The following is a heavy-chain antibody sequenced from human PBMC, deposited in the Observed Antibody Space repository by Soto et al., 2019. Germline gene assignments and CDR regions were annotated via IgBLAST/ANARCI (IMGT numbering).Heavy chain of an antibody. D-gene: IGHD1-26*01. CDR1: GGSFCTNDYY. CDR2: IDYNGVT. V-gene: IGHV4-39*01. J-gene: IGHJ1*01. CDR3: GKVLVIRRAPRATLS. Sequence: LSLTCTVSGGSFCTNDYYWGWIRQPPGRGLEWIGNIDYNGVTYYNRSLKSRVSISRDTSKNQFSLRLTSVTAADTALYHCGKVLVIRRAPRATLSRGPGTLLTVS.